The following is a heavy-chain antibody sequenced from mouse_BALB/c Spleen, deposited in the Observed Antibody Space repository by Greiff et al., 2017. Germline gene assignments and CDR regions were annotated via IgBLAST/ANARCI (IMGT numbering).Heavy chain of an antibody. V-gene: IGHV1-14*01. CDR3: ARRLDYSAFAY. Sequence: VQLKQSGPELVKPGASVKMSCKASGYTFTSYVMHWVKQKPGQGLEWIGYINPYNDGTKYNEKFKGKATLTSDKSSSTAYMELSSLTSEDSAVYYCARRLDYSAFAYWGQGTLVTVSA. J-gene: IGHJ3*01. D-gene: IGHD2-4*01. CDR2: INPYNDGT. CDR1: GYTFTSYV.